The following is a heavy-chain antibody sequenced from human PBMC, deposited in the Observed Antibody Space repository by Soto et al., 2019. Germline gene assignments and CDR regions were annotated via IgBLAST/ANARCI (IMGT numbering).Heavy chain of an antibody. CDR1: GGTFSSYA. CDR3: AREGHIVVVTARYGMDV. CDR2: IIPIFGTA. J-gene: IGHJ6*02. V-gene: IGHV1-69*01. D-gene: IGHD2-21*02. Sequence: QVQLVQSGAEVKKPGSSVKVSCKASGGTFSSYAISWVRQAPGQGLEWMGGIIPIFGTANYAQKFQGRVTITARESTSSAYMELRSMRSEETGVYYCAREGHIVVVTARYGMDVWGQGTTVTVSS.